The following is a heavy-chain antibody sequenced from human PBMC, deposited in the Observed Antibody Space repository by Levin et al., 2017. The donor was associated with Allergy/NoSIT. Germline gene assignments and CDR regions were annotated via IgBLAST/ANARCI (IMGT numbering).Heavy chain of an antibody. Sequence: SGPTLVKPTQTLTLTCTFSGFSLSTSGMCVSWIRQPPGKALEWLARIDWDDDKYYSTSLKTRLTISKDTSKNQVVLTMTNMDPVDTATYYCARLYYYDSSGYPTTDYWGQGTLVTVSS. J-gene: IGHJ4*02. CDR3: ARLYYYDSSGYPTTDY. D-gene: IGHD3-22*01. V-gene: IGHV2-70*11. CDR1: GFSLSTSGMC. CDR2: IDWDDDK.